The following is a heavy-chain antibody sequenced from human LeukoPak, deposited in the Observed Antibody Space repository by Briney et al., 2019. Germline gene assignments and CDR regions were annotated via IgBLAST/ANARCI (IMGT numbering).Heavy chain of an antibody. J-gene: IGHJ4*02. CDR2: IKQDGGEK. CDR3: ARGGQAGTGDY. CDR1: GFTFSTFA. D-gene: IGHD3-10*01. Sequence: GGSLRLSCAASGFTFSTFAMIWVRQPPGKGLEWVANIKQDGGEKHYVDSVKGRFTISRDNARNLLYLEMNSLRAEDTAVYYCARGGQAGTGDYWGQGTLVTVSS. V-gene: IGHV3-7*01.